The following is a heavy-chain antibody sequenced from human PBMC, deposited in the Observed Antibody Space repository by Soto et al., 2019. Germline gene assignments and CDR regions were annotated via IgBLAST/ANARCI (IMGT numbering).Heavy chain of an antibody. CDR3: ARPTPHTSGWDAFDI. CDR1: GFTFSSYW. CDR2: IDTDGSSR. J-gene: IGHJ3*02. D-gene: IGHD3-22*01. V-gene: IGHV3-74*01. Sequence: GWSLRLSCAASGFTFSSYWMHWARQAPGKGLVWVSRIDTDGSSRSYADSVKGRFTISRDNTKNTLYLQMNSLRAEDTAVYYCARPTPHTSGWDAFDIWGQGTKVTVSS.